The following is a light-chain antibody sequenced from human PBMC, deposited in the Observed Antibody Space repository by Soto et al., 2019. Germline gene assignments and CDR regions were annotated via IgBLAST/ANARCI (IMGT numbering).Light chain of an antibody. Sequence: EIVLTQSPGTLSLSPGERATLSCRASQSVSNNYLAWYQQKPGQAPRNLIYGASNRATGIPDRFSGSGSGTDFTLTISRLEPEDFAVYYCQQYNDWPRRLTFGGGTKVEIK. CDR1: QSVSNNY. V-gene: IGKV3-20*01. CDR2: GAS. J-gene: IGKJ4*01. CDR3: QQYNDWPRRLT.